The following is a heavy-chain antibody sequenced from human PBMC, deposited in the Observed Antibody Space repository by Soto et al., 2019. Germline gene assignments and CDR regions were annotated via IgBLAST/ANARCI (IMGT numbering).Heavy chain of an antibody. CDR1: GGSISSSSYY. CDR3: ASGGWLGLRTFDY. CDR2: IYYSGST. V-gene: IGHV4-39*01. Sequence: SDTLSLTCTVSGGSISSSSYYWGWIRQPPGKGLEWIGSIYYSGSTYYNPSLKSRVTISVDTSKNQFSLKLSSVTAADTAVYYCASGGWLGLRTFDYWGQGTLVNVS. J-gene: IGHJ4*02. D-gene: IGHD6-19*01.